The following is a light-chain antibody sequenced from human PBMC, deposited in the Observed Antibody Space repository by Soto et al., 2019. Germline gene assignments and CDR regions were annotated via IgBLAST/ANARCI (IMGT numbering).Light chain of an antibody. V-gene: IGKV2-28*01. Sequence: DIVMTQSPLSLPVTPGEPASISCRSSQSLLHSNGYNYLDWYLQTSGQSPQLLIYLGSNRSSGVPDRFSGSGSGTDFTLKISRVEAEDVGVYYCMQALQTLGFGQGTKVDIK. CDR3: MQALQTLG. CDR1: QSLLHSNGYNY. J-gene: IGKJ1*01. CDR2: LGS.